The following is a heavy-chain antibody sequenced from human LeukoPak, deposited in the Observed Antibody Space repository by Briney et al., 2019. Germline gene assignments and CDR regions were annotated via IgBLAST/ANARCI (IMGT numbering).Heavy chain of an antibody. CDR3: ARDDAYLRLGA. Sequence: GGALRLSCVPASGFTFSSHGMHWVRQAPGKGLEWVAGIRFDGTKQYYRDSAKGRFTVSRDDSKNTLYLQMNSLRDEDTAVYYCARDDAYLRLGAWGQGTLVTVSS. J-gene: IGHJ5*02. CDR1: GFTFSSHG. D-gene: IGHD3-16*01. CDR2: IRFDGTKQ. V-gene: IGHV3-33*01.